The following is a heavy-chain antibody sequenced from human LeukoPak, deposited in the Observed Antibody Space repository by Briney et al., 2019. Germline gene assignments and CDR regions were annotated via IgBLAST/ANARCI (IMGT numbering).Heavy chain of an antibody. Sequence: GGSLRLSCAASGFAFSATGMRCFGQAPAKGLVGWAGISSVGGTKNYAQSVKGRFTISIDNSGNTISLQMTCLSAEDTAAYFCTKKLAGPGLQYFDYWGPGTLVTASS. CDR1: GFAFSATG. D-gene: IGHD6-19*01. J-gene: IGHJ4*02. V-gene: IGHV3-30*18. CDR2: ISSVGGTK. CDR3: TKKLAGPGLQYFDY.